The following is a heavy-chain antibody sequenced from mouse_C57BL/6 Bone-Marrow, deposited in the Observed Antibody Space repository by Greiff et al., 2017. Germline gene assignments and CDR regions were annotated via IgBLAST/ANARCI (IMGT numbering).Heavy chain of an antibody. CDR3: AKIYEGYSAGFAY. D-gene: IGHD2-3*01. V-gene: IGHV2-5*01. J-gene: IGHJ3*01. CDR1: GFSFTSYG. Sequence: QVQLKQSGPGLVQPSQSLSITCTVSGFSFTSYGVHWVRQSPGKGLEWLGVIWRGGSTDYNAAFMSRLSITKDNSKSQVFFKMNSLQADDTAIYYCAKIYEGYSAGFAYWGQGTLVTVSA. CDR2: IWRGGST.